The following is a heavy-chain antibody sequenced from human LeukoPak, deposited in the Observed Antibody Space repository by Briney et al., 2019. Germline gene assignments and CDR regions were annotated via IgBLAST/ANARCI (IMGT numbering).Heavy chain of an antibody. CDR2: IRYDGSNK. D-gene: IGHD4-23*01. CDR1: GVTFRGST. Sequence: PGGSLRHSPAQSGVTFRGSTRCWVRQAPGKGLEWVAFIRYDGSNKYYADSVKGRFTISRDNSKNTLYLQMNSLRTEDTAVYYCAKTLSSYGGSDYWGQGTLVTVSS. V-gene: IGHV3-30*02. CDR3: AKTLSSYGGSDY. J-gene: IGHJ4*02.